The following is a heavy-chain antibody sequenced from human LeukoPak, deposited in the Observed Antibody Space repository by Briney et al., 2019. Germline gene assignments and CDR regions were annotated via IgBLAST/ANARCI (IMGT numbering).Heavy chain of an antibody. D-gene: IGHD3-10*01. V-gene: IGHV3-11*01. CDR3: AKSGKDGLLWFGELVSNYYYMDV. Sequence: PGGSLRLSCAASGFTFSDYYMGWIRQAPGKGLEWLSYISGSGTTMYYADSVKGRFTISRDNAKNSLYLQMNGLRAEDTALYYCAKSGKDGLLWFGELVSNYYYMDVWGKGTTVTVSS. CDR2: ISGSGTTM. J-gene: IGHJ6*03. CDR1: GFTFSDYY.